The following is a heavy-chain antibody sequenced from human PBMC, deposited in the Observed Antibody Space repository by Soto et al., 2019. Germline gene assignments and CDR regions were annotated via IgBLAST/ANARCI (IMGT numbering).Heavy chain of an antibody. CDR2: VNPNNGNT. CDR3: ARGFPLWFDP. D-gene: IGHD3-16*02. Sequence: GASVKVSCKASGYTFASYDINWVRQATGQGLEWMGRVNPNNGNTGYAQKFQGRVTITRDTSASTAYMELSSLRSEDTAVYYCARGFPLWFDPWGQGTLVTVSS. J-gene: IGHJ5*02. CDR1: GYTFASYD. V-gene: IGHV1-8*01.